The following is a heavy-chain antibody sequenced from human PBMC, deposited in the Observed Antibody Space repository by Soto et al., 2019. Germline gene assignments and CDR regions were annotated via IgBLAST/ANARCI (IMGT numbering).Heavy chain of an antibody. J-gene: IGHJ4*02. Sequence: SETLSLTCTVSGGSISSYYWSWIRQPPGKGLEWIGYIYYSGSTNYNPSLKSRVTISVDTSKNQFSLKLSSVTAADTAVYYCARVVATMSYYFDYWGQGTLVTVSS. CDR2: IYYSGST. CDR3: ARVVATMSYYFDY. D-gene: IGHD5-12*01. CDR1: GGSISSYY. V-gene: IGHV4-59*01.